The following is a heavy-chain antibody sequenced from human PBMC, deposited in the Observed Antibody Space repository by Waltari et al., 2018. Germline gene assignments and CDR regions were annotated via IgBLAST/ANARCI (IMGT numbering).Heavy chain of an antibody. CDR3: ARGEYQLLPAQYYYYYGMDV. Sequence: QVQLVQSGAEVKKPGSSVKVSCKASGGTFSSYAISWVRQAPGQGLGWMGGIIPIFGTANYAQKFQGRVTITADESTSTAYMELSSLRSEDTAVYYCARGEYQLLPAQYYYYYGMDVWGQGTTVTVSS. J-gene: IGHJ6*02. CDR2: IIPIFGTA. CDR1: GGTFSSYA. D-gene: IGHD2-2*01. V-gene: IGHV1-69*01.